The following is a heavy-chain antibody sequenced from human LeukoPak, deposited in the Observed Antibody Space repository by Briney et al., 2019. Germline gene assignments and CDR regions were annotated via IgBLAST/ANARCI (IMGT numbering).Heavy chain of an antibody. Sequence: SETLSLTCTVSGGSISSSSYYWGWIRQPPGKGLEWIGSIYYSGSTYYNPSLKSRVTISVDTSKNQFSLKLSSVTAADTAVYYCARPITMVRGVHPFDPWGQGALVTVSS. CDR1: GGSISSSSYY. CDR2: IYYSGST. J-gene: IGHJ5*02. CDR3: ARPITMVRGVHPFDP. D-gene: IGHD3-10*01. V-gene: IGHV4-39*01.